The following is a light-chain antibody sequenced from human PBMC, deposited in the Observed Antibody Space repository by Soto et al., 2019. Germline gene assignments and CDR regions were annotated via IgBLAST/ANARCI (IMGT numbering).Light chain of an antibody. CDR3: QQLNNYPRT. Sequence: IVLTQSPATLSLSPGKRATLSCRASQNISNYLIWYQQKPGQAPRLLIYGASTRATGVPDRISGSGSGTDFTLTISSLQPEDFATYYCQQLNNYPRTFGQGTKWIS. J-gene: IGKJ1*01. CDR1: QNISNY. V-gene: IGKV3-11*01. CDR2: GAS.